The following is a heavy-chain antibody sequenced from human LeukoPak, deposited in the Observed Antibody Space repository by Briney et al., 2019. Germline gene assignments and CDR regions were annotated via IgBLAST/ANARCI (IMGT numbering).Heavy chain of an antibody. V-gene: IGHV5-51*01. CDR3: ARPDYYDTSGYYPPPHAFDI. CDR2: IYPGDSDT. D-gene: IGHD3-22*01. CDR1: GYSFTNYW. J-gene: IGHJ3*02. Sequence: GESLKISCKGSGYSFTNYWIAWVRQMPGKGLEWMGIIYPGDSDTRYGPSFQGQVTISADKSISTAYLQWDSLKASDTAMYYCARPDYYDTSGYYPPPHAFDIWGQGTMVTVSS.